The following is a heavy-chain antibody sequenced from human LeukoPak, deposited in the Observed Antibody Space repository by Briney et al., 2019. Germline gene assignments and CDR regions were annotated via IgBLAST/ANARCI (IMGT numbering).Heavy chain of an antibody. D-gene: IGHD6-13*01. CDR2: VYTSGST. CDR3: ARDGSYSSSWYGFDP. CDR1: GGSISSGSYY. J-gene: IGHJ5*02. Sequence: PSETLSLTCTVSGGSISSGSYYWIWIRKPAGKRLEWIGRVYTSGSTKYNSSLKSRVTISVDTSRNQFSLKLSSVTAADTAVYYCARDGSYSSSWYGFDPWGQGTLVTVSS. V-gene: IGHV4-61*02.